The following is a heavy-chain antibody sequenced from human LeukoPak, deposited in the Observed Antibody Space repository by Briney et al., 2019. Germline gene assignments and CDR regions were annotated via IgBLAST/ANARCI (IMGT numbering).Heavy chain of an antibody. V-gene: IGHV1-2*02. CDR3: ARDPEQQPHYYYYYYMDV. CDR2: INPNSGGT. D-gene: IGHD6-13*01. J-gene: IGHJ6*03. Sequence: ASVKVSCKASGYTFTGYYMHWVRQAPGQGLEWMGWINPNSGGTNYAQKFQGRATMTRDTSISTAYMELSRLRSDDTAVYYCARDPEQQPHYYYYYYMDVWGKGTTVTVSS. CDR1: GYTFTGYY.